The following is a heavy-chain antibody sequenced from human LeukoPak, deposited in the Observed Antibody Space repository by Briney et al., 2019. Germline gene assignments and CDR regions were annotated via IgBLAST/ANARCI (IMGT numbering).Heavy chain of an antibody. CDR3: ASLYSSSWYYFDY. V-gene: IGHV3-30*04. CDR1: GFTFSSYA. D-gene: IGHD6-13*01. J-gene: IGHJ4*02. CDR2: ISYDGSNK. Sequence: GGSLRLSCAASGFTFSSYAMHWVRQAPGKGLGWVAVISYDGSNKYYADSVKGRFTISRDNSKNTLYLQMNSLRAEDTAVYYCASLYSSSWYYFDYWGQGTLVTVSS.